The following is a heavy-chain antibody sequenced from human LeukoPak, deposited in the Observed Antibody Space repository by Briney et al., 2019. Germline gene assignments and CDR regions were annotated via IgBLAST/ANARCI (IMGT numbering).Heavy chain of an antibody. CDR1: GGSFSSYF. CDR2: IYYSGST. V-gene: IGHV4-59*01. D-gene: IGHD1-26*01. Sequence: SETLSLTCTVSGGSFSSYFWSWIRQPPGKGLEWIGYIYYSGSTHYNSSLKSRVTISLDTSRNQFSLKLSSVTAADTAVYYCARARRASTVTFDYWGQGTLVTVSS. J-gene: IGHJ4*02. CDR3: ARARRASTVTFDY.